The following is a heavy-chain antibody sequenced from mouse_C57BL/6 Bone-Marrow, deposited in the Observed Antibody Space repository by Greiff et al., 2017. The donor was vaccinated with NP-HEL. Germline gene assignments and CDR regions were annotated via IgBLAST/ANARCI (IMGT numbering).Heavy chain of an antibody. Sequence: QVQLQQPGAELVKPGASVKMSCKASGYTFTSYWITWVKQRPGQGLKWIGDIYPGSGSTNYNEKFKSKATLTVDTSSSTAYMQLSSLTSEDSAVYYCAREGANWGGAMDYWGQGTSVTVSS. J-gene: IGHJ4*01. D-gene: IGHD4-1*01. CDR3: AREGANWGGAMDY. CDR2: IYPGSGST. CDR1: GYTFTSYW. V-gene: IGHV1-55*01.